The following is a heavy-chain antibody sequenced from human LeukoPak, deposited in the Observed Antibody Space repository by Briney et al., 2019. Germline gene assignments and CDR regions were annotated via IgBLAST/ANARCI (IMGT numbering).Heavy chain of an antibody. J-gene: IGHJ4*02. CDR3: ARNGYSSSWYDLDY. Sequence: ASVKVSCKASGGTFSNYAISWARQAPGQGLEWMGIINPSGGSTSYAQKFQGRVTMTRDTSTSTVYVELSSLRSEDTAVYYCARNGYSSSWYDLDYWGQGTLVTVSS. CDR1: GGTFSNYA. V-gene: IGHV1-46*01. D-gene: IGHD6-13*01. CDR2: INPSGGST.